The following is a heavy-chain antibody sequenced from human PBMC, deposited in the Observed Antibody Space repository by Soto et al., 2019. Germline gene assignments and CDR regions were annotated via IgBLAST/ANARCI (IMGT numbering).Heavy chain of an antibody. Sequence: SETLSLTCTVSGGSMRNYFWTWIRQPPGKGLEWIGCIHYSGTTSFFPSYNPSLRSRVTISEDTSKNQFSLKLLSVTTADTAVYFCAAGEASSRNLAPYYLDFWGQGTLVTVSS. CDR2: IHYSGTT. V-gene: IGHV4-59*01. CDR3: AAGEASSRNLAPYYLDF. J-gene: IGHJ4*02. D-gene: IGHD6-13*01. CDR1: GGSMRNYF.